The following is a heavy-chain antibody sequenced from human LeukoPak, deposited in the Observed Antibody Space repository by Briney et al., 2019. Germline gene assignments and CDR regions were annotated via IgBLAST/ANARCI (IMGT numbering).Heavy chain of an antibody. Sequence: GGSLRLSCATSGFTFSSYTMNWVRQAPGKGLEWVSSISTSSIYIYYADSVKGRFTISRDNAKNSLYLQMNSLRVEDTAVYYCARATTVTTLVDVFDIWGQGTMVTVSS. CDR3: ARATTVTTLVDVFDI. CDR1: GFTFSSYT. D-gene: IGHD4-17*01. CDR2: ISTSSIYI. V-gene: IGHV3-21*01. J-gene: IGHJ3*02.